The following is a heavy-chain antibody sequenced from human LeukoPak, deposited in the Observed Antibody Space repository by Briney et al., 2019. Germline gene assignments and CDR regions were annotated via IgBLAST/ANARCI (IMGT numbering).Heavy chain of an antibody. Sequence: SETLSLTCTVSGGSISSYYWSWIRQPPGKGLEWIGYIYYSGSTNYNPSLKSRVTISVDTSKNQFSLKLNSVTAADTAVYYCAGMAPYGDYLFDYWGQGTLATVSS. D-gene: IGHD4-17*01. CDR2: IYYSGST. CDR3: AGMAPYGDYLFDY. CDR1: GGSISSYY. V-gene: IGHV4-59*01. J-gene: IGHJ4*02.